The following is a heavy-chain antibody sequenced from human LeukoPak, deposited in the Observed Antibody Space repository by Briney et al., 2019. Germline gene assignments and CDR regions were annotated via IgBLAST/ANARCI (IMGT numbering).Heavy chain of an antibody. Sequence: GASVTVSCTASGYTFTSYYMHWVRQAPGQGLEWMGIINPSGGSTSYAQKFQGRVTMTRDTSTSTVYMELSSLRSEDTAVYYCARTQSSGRGRFDYWGQGTLVTVSS. J-gene: IGHJ4*02. CDR2: INPSGGST. CDR1: GYTFTSYY. V-gene: IGHV1-46*01. CDR3: ARTQSSGRGRFDY. D-gene: IGHD6-19*01.